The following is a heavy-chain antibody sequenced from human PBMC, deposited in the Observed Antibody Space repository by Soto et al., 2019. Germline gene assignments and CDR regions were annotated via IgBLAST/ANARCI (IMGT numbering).Heavy chain of an antibody. CDR1: GFTFSSHA. D-gene: IGHD3-3*01. CDR2: ISGSGGST. CDR3: AKDTTFFGVVIIWREFDY. J-gene: IGHJ4*02. Sequence: PGGTLRLSCAASGFTFSSHAMSWVLQALGQGHEWFSAISGSGGSTYYADSVKGRFTISRDNSKNTLYLQMNSLRAEDTAVYYCAKDTTFFGVVIIWREFDYWGKGTLVTVSS. V-gene: IGHV3-23*01.